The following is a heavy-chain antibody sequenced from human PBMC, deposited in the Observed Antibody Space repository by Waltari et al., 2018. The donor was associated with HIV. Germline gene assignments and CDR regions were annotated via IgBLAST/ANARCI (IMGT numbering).Heavy chain of an antibody. CDR2: IRRKAYGGTT. CDR1: GLHVGHSV. J-gene: IGHJ4*02. V-gene: IGHV3-49*04. CDR3: TRGYGYYCY. D-gene: IGHD3-3*01. Sequence: EVQLVESGGGWVQPGWSMRLSCTGSGLHVGHSVLRRVRQAPGKGLDGVGCIRRKAYGGTTEHAAAVKGRFTISRDDSKSIAYLQMNSLKTEVTAVYYCTRGYGYYCYWGQGTLVTVAS.